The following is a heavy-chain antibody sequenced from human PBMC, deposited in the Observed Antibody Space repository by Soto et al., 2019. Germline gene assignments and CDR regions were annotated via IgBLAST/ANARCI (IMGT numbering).Heavy chain of an antibody. Sequence: SVKVSCKASGGTFSSYTISWVRQAPGQGLEWMGRIIPILGIANYAQKFQGRVTITADKSTSTAYMELSSLRSEDTAVYYCAATVLRYFDWLMQYYYYYYMDVWGKGTTVTVSS. D-gene: IGHD3-9*01. CDR2: IIPILGIA. V-gene: IGHV1-69*02. CDR1: GGTFSSYT. J-gene: IGHJ6*03. CDR3: AATVLRYFDWLMQYYYYYYMDV.